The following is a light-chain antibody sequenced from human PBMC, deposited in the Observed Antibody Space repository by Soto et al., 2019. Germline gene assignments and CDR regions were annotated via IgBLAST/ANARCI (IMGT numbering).Light chain of an antibody. J-gene: IGLJ2*01. CDR2: EVS. CDR1: SSDVGGYNY. CDR3: SSNTSTGHVV. Sequence: QSALTQPASVSGSPGQSITIPCTGTSSDVGGYNYVSWYQQYPGKAPTLAIYEVSNRPSAVSNRFSGSKSGKTASLIISGLQAADEAEYYCSSNTSTGHVVFGGGTKVTVL. V-gene: IGLV2-14*01.